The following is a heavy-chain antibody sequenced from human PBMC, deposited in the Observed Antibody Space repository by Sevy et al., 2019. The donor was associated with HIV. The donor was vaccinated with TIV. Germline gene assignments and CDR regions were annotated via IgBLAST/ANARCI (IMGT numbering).Heavy chain of an antibody. CDR2: IIPIFGTA. Sequence: ASVKVSCKASGGTFSSYAISWVRQAPGQGLEWMGGIIPIFGTANYAQKFQGRVTITADESTSTAYMELSSLRSEDTAVYYCATQYNSSSGSFMDVWGQGTTVTVSS. V-gene: IGHV1-69*13. J-gene: IGHJ6*02. D-gene: IGHD6-6*01. CDR3: ATQYNSSSGSFMDV. CDR1: GGTFSSYA.